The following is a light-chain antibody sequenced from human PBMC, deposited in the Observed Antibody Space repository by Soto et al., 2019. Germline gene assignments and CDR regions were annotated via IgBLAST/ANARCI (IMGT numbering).Light chain of an antibody. CDR2: TGS. Sequence: DIQMTQSPSSGAASVGGRGTITCRASQAIDSWLAWYQQKPPEAPQLLLFTGSPLHSGVPPRFSGSGSGTDFTLTISSLQPEDFATYYCQQTLSFPPTFGQGTKV. J-gene: IGKJ1*01. CDR3: QQTLSFPPT. CDR1: QAIDSW. V-gene: IGKV1-12*01.